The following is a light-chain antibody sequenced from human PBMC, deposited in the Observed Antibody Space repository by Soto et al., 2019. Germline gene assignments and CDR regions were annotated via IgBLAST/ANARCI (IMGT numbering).Light chain of an antibody. V-gene: IGLV2-11*01. CDR1: STDVGGYNY. Sequence: QSVLTQPRSVSGSPGQAVTISCTGTSTDVGGYNYVSWYQHHPGTAPKLLIYDISQRPSGVPDRCSGSKSATTASLTIAGLEAEEEAYYYCCSYGGSYTGVFGGGTKLTVL. J-gene: IGLJ2*01. CDR3: CSYGGSYTGV. CDR2: DIS.